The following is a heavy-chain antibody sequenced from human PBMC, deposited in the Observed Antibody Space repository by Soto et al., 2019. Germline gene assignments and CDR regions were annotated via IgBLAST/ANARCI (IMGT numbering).Heavy chain of an antibody. CDR2: IYYSGST. CDR1: GGSISSYY. Sequence: SETLYLRSTVSGGSISSYYWSWIRQPPGKGLEWIGYIYYSGSTNYNPSLKSRVTISVDTSKNQFSLKLSSVTAADTAVYYCARAVLPATAPFDYWGQGTLVTVSS. V-gene: IGHV4-59*01. J-gene: IGHJ4*02. D-gene: IGHD2-2*01. CDR3: ARAVLPATAPFDY.